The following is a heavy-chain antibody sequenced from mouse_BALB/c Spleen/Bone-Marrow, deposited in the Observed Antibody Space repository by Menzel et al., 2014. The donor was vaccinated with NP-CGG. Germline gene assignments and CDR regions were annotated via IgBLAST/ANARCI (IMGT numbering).Heavy chain of an antibody. Sequence: EVKVEESGPSLVKPSQTLSLTCSVTGDSITSGYWNWIRKFPGNKLEYMGYISYSGNTYYNPSLKSRISITRDTSKNQYYLQLNSVTTEYTATYYCATYDGYCFDYWGQGTTLTVSS. J-gene: IGHJ2*01. D-gene: IGHD2-3*01. CDR3: ATYDGYCFDY. CDR1: GDSITSGY. CDR2: ISYSGNT. V-gene: IGHV3-8*02.